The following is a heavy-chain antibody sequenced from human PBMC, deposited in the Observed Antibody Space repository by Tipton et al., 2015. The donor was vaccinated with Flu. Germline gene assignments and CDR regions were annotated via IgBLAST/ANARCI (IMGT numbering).Heavy chain of an antibody. CDR3: ARDDGLRGYSYGYVGGSYYYYGMDV. V-gene: IGHV3-30*04. CDR1: GFTFTNYA. CDR2: ISYDGEKK. J-gene: IGHJ6*02. Sequence: RSLRLSCKASGFTFTNYAMHWVRQGPAKGVEWVSVISYDGEKKHDADSVKGRFTISRDNSKSTLFLEMNSLRPEDTAVYYCARDDGLRGYSYGYVGGSYYYYGMDVWGQGASVTVSS. D-gene: IGHD5-18*01.